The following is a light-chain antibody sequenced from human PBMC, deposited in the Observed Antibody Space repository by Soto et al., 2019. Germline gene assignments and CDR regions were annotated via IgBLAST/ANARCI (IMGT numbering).Light chain of an antibody. CDR3: QQYRRSPPYT. J-gene: IGKJ2*01. V-gene: IGKV3-20*01. Sequence: EIVLTQSPGTLSLSPGERATLSCRASQSVSSSYLAWYQQKPGQAPRLLIYGASSRATGIPDRFSGSGSGTDFTLTISRLEPEGFAVYYCQQYRRSPPYTFGQGTKLEIK. CDR1: QSVSSSY. CDR2: GAS.